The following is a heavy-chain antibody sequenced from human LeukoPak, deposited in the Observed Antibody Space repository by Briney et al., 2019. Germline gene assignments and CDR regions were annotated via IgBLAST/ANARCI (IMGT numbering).Heavy chain of an antibody. CDR2: IYYSGST. V-gene: IGHV4-59*12. J-gene: IGHJ5*02. Sequence: PSETLSLTCTVSGGSISSYYWSWIRQPPGKGLEWIGYIYYSGSTNYNPSLKSRVTMSVDTSKNQFSLKLSSVTAADTAVYYCAREGHYYYDSSRLNWFDPWGQGTLVTVSS. D-gene: IGHD3-22*01. CDR1: GGSISSYY. CDR3: AREGHYYYDSSRLNWFDP.